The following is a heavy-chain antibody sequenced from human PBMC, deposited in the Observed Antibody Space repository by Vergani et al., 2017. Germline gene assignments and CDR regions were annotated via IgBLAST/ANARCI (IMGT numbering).Heavy chain of an antibody. D-gene: IGHD2-2*02. CDR2: IYYSGST. J-gene: IGHJ5*02. V-gene: IGHV4-39*01. CDR1: GGSISSSSYY. CDR3: ARHGSPASISSWFDP. Sequence: QLQLQESGPGLVKPSETLSLTCTVSGGSISSSSYYWGWIRQPPGKGLEWIGSIYYSGSTYYNPSLKSRVTISVDTSKNQFSLKLSSVTAADTAVYYCARHGSPASISSWFDPWGQGTLVTVSS.